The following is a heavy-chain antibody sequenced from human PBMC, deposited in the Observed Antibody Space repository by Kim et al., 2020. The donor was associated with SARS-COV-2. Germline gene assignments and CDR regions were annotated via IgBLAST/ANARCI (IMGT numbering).Heavy chain of an antibody. CDR3: ARHGGGYYYYGMDV. V-gene: IGHV4-59*08. Sequence: SETLSLTCTVSGGSISSYYWSWIRQPPGKGLEWIGYIYYSGSTNYNPSLKSRVTISVDTSKNQFSLKLSSVTAADTAVYYCARHGGGYYYYGMDVWGQGTTVTVSS. D-gene: IGHD3-16*01. CDR1: GGSISSYY. CDR2: IYYSGST. J-gene: IGHJ6*02.